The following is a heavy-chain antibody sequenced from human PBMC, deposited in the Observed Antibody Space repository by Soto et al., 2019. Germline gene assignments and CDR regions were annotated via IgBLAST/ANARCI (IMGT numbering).Heavy chain of an antibody. D-gene: IGHD2-8*02. CDR2: INHSGST. CDR1: GGSFSGYY. J-gene: IGHJ4*02. CDR3: ARDKITGLFDY. Sequence: QVQLQQWGAGLLKPSETLSLTCAVYGGSFSGYYWTWIRQPPGTGLEWIGEINHSGSTNYNPSLKSRVNISVDTSKNPFSLKLISVTAADTAVYYCARDKITGLFDYWGQGTLVTVSS. V-gene: IGHV4-34*01.